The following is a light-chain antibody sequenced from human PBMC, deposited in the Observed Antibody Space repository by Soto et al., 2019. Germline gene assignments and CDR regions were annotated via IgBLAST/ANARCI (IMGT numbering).Light chain of an antibody. CDR2: GAS. V-gene: IGKV3-20*01. J-gene: IGKJ4*01. CDR1: QSVSSSY. Sequence: EIVLTQSPGTLSLSPGERATLSCGASQSVSSSYLAWYQQKPGQAPRLLIYGASSRATGIPDRFSGSGSGTDFTLTISRLEPGDFAVYYCQQYNSSPSTFGGGTTVEIK. CDR3: QQYNSSPST.